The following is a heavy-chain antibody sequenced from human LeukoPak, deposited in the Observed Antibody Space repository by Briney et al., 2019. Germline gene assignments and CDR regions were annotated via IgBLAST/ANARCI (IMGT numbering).Heavy chain of an antibody. V-gene: IGHV3-21*01. CDR1: GFTFSRFS. CDR3: ARIEYGVGSSSDY. Sequence: PGGSLRLYCAASGFTFSRFSMNWVRQALGTGLESVAYPTSDSSSIKYADSVKGRFTISRDNAKNSLYLQMNSLRAEDTAVYFCARIEYGVGSSSDYWGQGTLVTVSS. D-gene: IGHD6-6*01. J-gene: IGHJ4*02. CDR2: PTSDSSSI.